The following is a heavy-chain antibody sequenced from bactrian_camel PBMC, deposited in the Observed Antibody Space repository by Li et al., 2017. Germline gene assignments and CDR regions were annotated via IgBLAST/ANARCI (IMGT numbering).Heavy chain of an antibody. CDR3: AARGRHVIQGCPADWIEDGF. J-gene: IGHJ4*01. CDR2: LDSDGAS. Sequence: HVQLVESGGGSVQAGGSLRLSCPASGRTSNRRFMAWFRQAPGKLREGVAGLDSDGASTYADSVQGRFTISKDNRKNTLTLQMNRLKPEDAAIYYCAARGRHVIQGCPADWIEDGFWGQGTQVTVS. CDR1: GRTSNRRF. D-gene: IGHD3*01. V-gene: IGHV3S53*01.